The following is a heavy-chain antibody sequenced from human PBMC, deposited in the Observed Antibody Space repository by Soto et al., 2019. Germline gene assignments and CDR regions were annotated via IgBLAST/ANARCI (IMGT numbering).Heavy chain of an antibody. V-gene: IGHV3-74*01. CDR3: ARDELLAVDGKDYYYGMDV. J-gene: IGHJ6*02. CDR2: IKSDGSST. D-gene: IGHD6-19*01. CDR1: GFTFRNYW. Sequence: GGSLRLSCAASGFTFRNYWMHWVRQAPGKGLVWVSRIKSDGSSTTYADSVKGRFTISRDNAKNTLYLQMNSLRAEDTAVYYCARDELLAVDGKDYYYGMDVWGQGTTVTAP.